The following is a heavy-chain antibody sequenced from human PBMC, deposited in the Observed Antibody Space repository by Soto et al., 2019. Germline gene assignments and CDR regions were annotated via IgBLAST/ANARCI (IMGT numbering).Heavy chain of an antibody. CDR1: GGSVTNINYF. CDR2: IYYTGTT. Sequence: SETLSLTCSVSGGSVTNINYFWAWIRQSPGKGLEWIANIYYTGTTFYNPSLRSRVSMTIDASKNRYSLNLSSVTASDTALYYCARHEYVSSSYDLLDVWGRGTMVTVSS. V-gene: IGHV4-39*01. D-gene: IGHD3-22*01. CDR3: ARHEYVSSSYDLLDV. J-gene: IGHJ3*01.